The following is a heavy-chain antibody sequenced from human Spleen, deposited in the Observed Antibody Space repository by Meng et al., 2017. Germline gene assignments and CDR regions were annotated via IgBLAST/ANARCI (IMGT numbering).Heavy chain of an antibody. J-gene: IGHJ4*02. CDR2: LGAHDGDT. V-gene: IGHV1-18*01. Sequence: QVQPVQSGPEVKKPGASVKVSCKASDYPFTGYGVSGVRQAPGQGLEWMAWLGAHDGDTSHAPKFQGRVTVSADRPTATAYMELRSLRSDDTAVYYCARGTPGRSYSDYWGQGTLVTVSS. D-gene: IGHD3-10*01. CDR3: ARGTPGRSYSDY. CDR1: DYPFTGYG.